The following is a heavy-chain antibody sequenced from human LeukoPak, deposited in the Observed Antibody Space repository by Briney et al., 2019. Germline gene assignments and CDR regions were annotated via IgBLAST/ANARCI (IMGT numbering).Heavy chain of an antibody. D-gene: IGHD2-21*01. Sequence: PGGSLRLSCGASGFTYSSSWMHGVRQAPGKGVVWVSRINRDGSSTNYADSAKGRFPIPRDNAKNTLYLQMNSLRADDTADYYCVRDNAYGFDSWGQGTLVTVSS. CDR1: GFTYSSSW. J-gene: IGHJ4*02. CDR3: VRDNAYGFDS. CDR2: INRDGSST. V-gene: IGHV3-74*01.